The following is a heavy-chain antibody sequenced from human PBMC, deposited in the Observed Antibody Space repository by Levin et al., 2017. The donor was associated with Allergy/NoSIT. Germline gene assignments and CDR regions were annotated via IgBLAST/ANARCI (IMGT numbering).Heavy chain of an antibody. V-gene: IGHV4-30-2*01. J-gene: IGHJ5*02. D-gene: IGHD3-10*01. CDR3: ARAAFSYYGSGSPFDP. CDR1: GGSFRSGAYS. CDR2: VYYSGST. Sequence: PSQTLSLTCAVSGGSFRSGAYSWSWIRQPPGKGLEWIGNVYYSGSTNYNPSLRSRVTISVDRSKNQFSLKVISVTAADTAVYYCARAAFSYYGSGSPFDPWGQGTLVTVSS.